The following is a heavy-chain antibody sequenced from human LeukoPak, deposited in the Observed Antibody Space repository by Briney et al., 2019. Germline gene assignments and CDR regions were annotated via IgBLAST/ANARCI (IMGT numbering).Heavy chain of an antibody. Sequence: PSETLSLTCTVSGGSISSHYWSWIRQPPGKGLEWIGYIYYSGSTNYNPSLKSRVTISVDTSKNQSSLKLSSVTAADTAVYYCARAAAGINWFDPWGQGTLVTVSS. J-gene: IGHJ5*02. V-gene: IGHV4-59*11. D-gene: IGHD6-13*01. CDR3: ARAAAGINWFDP. CDR2: IYYSGST. CDR1: GGSISSHY.